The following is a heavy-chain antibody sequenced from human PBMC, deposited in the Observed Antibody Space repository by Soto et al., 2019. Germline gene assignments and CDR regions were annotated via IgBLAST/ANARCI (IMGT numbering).Heavy chain of an antibody. D-gene: IGHD3-3*01. CDR3: ARAYSRNDFWSGYYTPIYFDY. J-gene: IGHJ4*02. V-gene: IGHV1-2*02. Sequence: GASVKVSCKASGYTFTGYYMHWVRQAPGQGLEWMGWINPNSGGTNYAQKFQGRVTMTRDTSISTAYMELSRLRSDDTAVYYCARAYSRNDFWSGYYTPIYFDYWGQGTLVTVSS. CDR1: GYTFTGYY. CDR2: INPNSGGT.